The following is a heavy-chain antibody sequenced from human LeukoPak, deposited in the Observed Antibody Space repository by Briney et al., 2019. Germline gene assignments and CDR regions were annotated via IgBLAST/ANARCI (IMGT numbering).Heavy chain of an antibody. CDR3: ARAHPYSSGTTKLDY. D-gene: IGHD3-10*01. J-gene: IGHJ4*02. CDR1: GGSISSSSYY. Sequence: PSETLSLTCTVSGGSISSSSYYWGWIRQPPGKGLEWIGSIYYSGSTYYNPSLKSRVAISVDTSKNQFSLKLRSVTAADTAVYYCARAHPYSSGTTKLDYWGQGTLVTVSS. V-gene: IGHV4-39*01. CDR2: IYYSGST.